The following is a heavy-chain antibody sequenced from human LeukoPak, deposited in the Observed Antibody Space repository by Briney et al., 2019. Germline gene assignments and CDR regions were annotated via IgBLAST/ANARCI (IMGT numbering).Heavy chain of an antibody. CDR3: AKDRFLSTSPVEFDP. Sequence: GGSLRLSCAASGFTFSNYDMNWVRQAPGKGLEWVSGMSGSGGSTYYADSVKGRFTISRDNSKNTLYLQMNSLRAEDTAVYYCAKDRFLSTSPVEFDPWGQGTLVTVSS. D-gene: IGHD2-2*01. CDR2: MSGSGGST. V-gene: IGHV3-23*01. J-gene: IGHJ5*02. CDR1: GFTFSNYD.